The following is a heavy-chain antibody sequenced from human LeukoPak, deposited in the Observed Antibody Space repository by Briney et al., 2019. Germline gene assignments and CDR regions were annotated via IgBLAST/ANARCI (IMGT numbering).Heavy chain of an antibody. V-gene: IGHV4-39*02. Sequence: SETLSLTCTVSGGSISSSNYYWGWIRQPPGKGLEWIGTIYYSGSTYYNPSLKSRVTISVDTSKNQFSLKLTSVTATDTAVYYCARDQGGVGYWGQGTLVTASS. CDR2: IYYSGST. D-gene: IGHD3-16*01. CDR3: ARDQGGVGY. J-gene: IGHJ4*02. CDR1: GGSISSSNYY.